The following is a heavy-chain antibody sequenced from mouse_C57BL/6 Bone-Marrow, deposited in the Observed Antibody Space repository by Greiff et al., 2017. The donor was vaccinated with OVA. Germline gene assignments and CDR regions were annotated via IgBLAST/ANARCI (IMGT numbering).Heavy chain of an antibody. D-gene: IGHD2-5*01. CDR2: IDPETGCT. J-gene: IGHJ4*01. CDR3: TRGYSNYYAMDY. Sequence: KESGAELVRPGASVTLSCKASGYTFTDYEMHWVKQTPVHGLEWIGAIDPETGCTAYNQKFKGKAILTADKSSSTAYMELRSLTSEDSAVYYCTRGYSNYYAMDYWGQGTSVTVSS. CDR1: GYTFTDYE. V-gene: IGHV1-15*01.